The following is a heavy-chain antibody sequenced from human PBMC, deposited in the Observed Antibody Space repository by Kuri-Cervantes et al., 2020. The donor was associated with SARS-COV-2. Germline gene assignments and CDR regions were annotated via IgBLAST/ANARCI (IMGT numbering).Heavy chain of an antibody. CDR1: GFTFSSYA. Sequence: LSLTCAASGFTFSSYAMSWVRQAPGKGLEWVSVIYSGGSSTYYADSVKGRFTISRDNSKNTLYLQMNSLRAEDTAVYYCARTYYDILTGYCPFDYWGQGTLVTVSS. CDR3: ARTYYDILTGYCPFDY. V-gene: IGHV3-23*03. J-gene: IGHJ4*02. CDR2: IYSGGSST. D-gene: IGHD3-9*01.